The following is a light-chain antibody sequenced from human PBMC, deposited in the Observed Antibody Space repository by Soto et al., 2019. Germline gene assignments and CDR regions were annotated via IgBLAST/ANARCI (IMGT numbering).Light chain of an antibody. CDR2: EVN. J-gene: IGLJ1*01. Sequence: SVLTQPASVSGAPGQSITISCCGTRSDVGAYIYVSWYQQFPGKAPKLILYEVNNRPSGVSNRFSGSKSDTTASLTISGLHPEDEADYYCSAYSGSDTRVFGPGTKGTVL. CDR1: RSDVGAYIY. CDR3: SAYSGSDTRV. V-gene: IGLV2-14*01.